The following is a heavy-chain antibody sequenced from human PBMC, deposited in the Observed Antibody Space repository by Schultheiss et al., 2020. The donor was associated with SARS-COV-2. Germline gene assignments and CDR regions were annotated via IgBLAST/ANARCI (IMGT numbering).Heavy chain of an antibody. D-gene: IGHD3-3*01. CDR2: IKSKTDGGTT. CDR1: GFTFSNAW. V-gene: IGHV3-15*01. J-gene: IGHJ4*02. Sequence: GGSLRLSCAASGFTFSNAWMSWVRQAPGKGLEWVGRIKSKTDGGTTDYAAPVKGRFTISRDDSKNTLYLQMNSLKTEDTAVYYCTRWSGDFWSGLIDYWGQGTLVTVSS. CDR3: TRWSGDFWSGLIDY.